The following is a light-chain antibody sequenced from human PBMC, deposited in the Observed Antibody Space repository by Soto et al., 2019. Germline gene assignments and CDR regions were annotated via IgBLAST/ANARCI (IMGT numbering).Light chain of an antibody. J-gene: IGKJ5*01. CDR1: QSVSSY. V-gene: IGKV3D-11*02. CDR3: QQRSNWPIT. Sequence: EIVLTQSPATLSLSPGERATLSCRASQSVSSYLAWYQQKPGQAPRLLIYDASNRATAIPARFSGSGPGTEFSHTLSSLEREDFAVYYCQQRSNWPITFGQGPRLEI. CDR2: DAS.